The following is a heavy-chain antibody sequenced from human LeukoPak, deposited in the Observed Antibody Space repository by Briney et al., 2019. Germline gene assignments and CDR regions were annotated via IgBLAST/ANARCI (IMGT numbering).Heavy chain of an antibody. CDR1: GYTFTSYG. V-gene: IGHV1-8*02. Sequence: ASVKVSCKASGYTFTSYGISWVRQATGQGLEWMGWMNPNSGNTGYAQKFQGRVTMTRNTSISTAYMELSSLRSEDTAVYYCARGYRIQLWNYWGQGTLVTVSS. D-gene: IGHD5-18*01. J-gene: IGHJ4*02. CDR2: MNPNSGNT. CDR3: ARGYRIQLWNY.